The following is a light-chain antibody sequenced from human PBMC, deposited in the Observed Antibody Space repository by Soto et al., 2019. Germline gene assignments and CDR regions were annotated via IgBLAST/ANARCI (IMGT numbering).Light chain of an antibody. J-gene: IGKJ1*01. V-gene: IGKV3-20*01. CDR3: QQYGSSPWT. CDR2: GAS. Sequence: EIVLTQSPGTLSLSPGERVTLSCRASQSVSSSYLAWYQQRPGQAPRVLIYGASSRATGIPDRFSGSGSGTEFTFTISRLEPEDFAVYYCQQYGSSPWTFGQGTKVEI. CDR1: QSVSSSY.